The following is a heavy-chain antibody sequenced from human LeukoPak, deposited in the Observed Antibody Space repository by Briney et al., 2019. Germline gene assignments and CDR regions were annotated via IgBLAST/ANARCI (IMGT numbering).Heavy chain of an antibody. CDR3: ARQPGYYDSSGYYPLPYYYGMDV. V-gene: IGHV4-59*08. Sequence: PSETLSLTCTVSGGSISRYYWSWIRQPPGKGLEWIGYIYYSGSTYYNPSLKSRVTISVDTSKNQFSLKLSSVTAADTAVYYCARQPGYYDSSGYYPLPYYYGMDVWGQGTTVTVSS. J-gene: IGHJ6*02. D-gene: IGHD3-22*01. CDR1: GGSISRYY. CDR2: IYYSGST.